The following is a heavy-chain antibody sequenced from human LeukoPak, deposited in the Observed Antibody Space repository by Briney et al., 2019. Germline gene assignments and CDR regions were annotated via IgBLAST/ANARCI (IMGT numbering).Heavy chain of an antibody. CDR2: ISGSTTYI. CDR1: GFTFSSFG. D-gene: IGHD1-26*01. Sequence: GSLRLSCAASGFTFSSFGMNWVRQAPGKGLEWVSSISGSTTYIYYADSLKGRFTISRDNAKNSLYLQMNSLRAEDTGLYYCVRYRDYSYGLDVWGQGTTVTVSS. V-gene: IGHV3-21*06. J-gene: IGHJ6*02. CDR3: VRYRDYSYGLDV.